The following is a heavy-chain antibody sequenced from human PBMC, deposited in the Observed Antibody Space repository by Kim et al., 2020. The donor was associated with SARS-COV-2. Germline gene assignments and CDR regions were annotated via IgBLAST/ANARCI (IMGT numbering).Heavy chain of an antibody. J-gene: IGHJ4*02. D-gene: IGHD1-26*01. CDR1: GFTFNNAW. CDR3: STGTSVGG. CDR2: VKSKTDGGTI. Sequence: GGSLRLSCAASGFTFNNAWMSWVRQAPGKGLEWVGRVKSKTDGGTIDYAAPVKRRFTISREDSKNTVYLQMNSLKTEDTAVYYCSTGTSVGGWGQGTLVTVSS. V-gene: IGHV3-15*01.